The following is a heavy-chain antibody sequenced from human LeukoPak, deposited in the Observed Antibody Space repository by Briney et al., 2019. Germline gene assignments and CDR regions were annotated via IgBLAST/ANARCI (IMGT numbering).Heavy chain of an antibody. V-gene: IGHV4-59*08. CDR3: TRHPFMSPFDY. Sequence: SETLSLTCTVSGGSVSGCYRSWIRQPPGGGLEWIGYIYHTGHTHYNASLKGRVTMSMDTSQSQISLRMSSMTAADTAVYYCTRHPFMSPFDYWGQGTLVTVSS. CDR2: IYHTGHT. D-gene: IGHD3-10*02. CDR1: GGSVSGCY. J-gene: IGHJ4*02.